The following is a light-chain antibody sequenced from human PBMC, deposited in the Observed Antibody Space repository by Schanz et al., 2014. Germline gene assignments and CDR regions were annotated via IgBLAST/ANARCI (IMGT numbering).Light chain of an antibody. CDR2: EGS. Sequence: QSALTQPASVSGSPGQSITISCTGTSSDVGSYNLVSWYQQHPGKAPKLMIYEGSKRPSGVSNRFSGSKSGNTASLTISGLQAEDEADYYCSSYAGSNNLGVFGGGTKLTVL. V-gene: IGLV2-23*01. J-gene: IGLJ3*02. CDR1: SSDVGSYNL. CDR3: SSYAGSNNLGV.